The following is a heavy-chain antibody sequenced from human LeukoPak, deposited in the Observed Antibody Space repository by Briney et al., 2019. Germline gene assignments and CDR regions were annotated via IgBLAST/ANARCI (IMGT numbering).Heavy chain of an antibody. V-gene: IGHV3-30*04. CDR2: ISYDGSNK. CDR1: GFTFSSYA. Sequence: GRSLRLSCAASGFTFSSYAMHWVRQAPGKGLEWVAVISYDGSNKYYADSVKGRFTISRDNSKNTLYLQMNSLRAEDTAVYYCATSSMVRGAQFGYWGQGTLVTVSS. J-gene: IGHJ4*02. D-gene: IGHD3-10*01. CDR3: ATSSMVRGAQFGY.